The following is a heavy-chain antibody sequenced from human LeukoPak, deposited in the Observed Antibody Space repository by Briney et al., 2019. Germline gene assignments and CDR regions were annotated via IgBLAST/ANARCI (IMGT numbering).Heavy chain of an antibody. J-gene: IGHJ4*02. D-gene: IGHD3-16*02. CDR2: INHSGST. CDR1: GGSFSGYY. Sequence: PSETLSLTCAVYGGSFSGYYWSWIRQPPGKGLEWIGEINHSGSTNYNPSLKSRVTISVDTSKNQFSLKLSSVTAADTAVYYCASGRGYVWGSYRPNYFDYWGQGTLVTVSS. CDR3: ASGRGYVWGSYRPNYFDY. V-gene: IGHV4-34*01.